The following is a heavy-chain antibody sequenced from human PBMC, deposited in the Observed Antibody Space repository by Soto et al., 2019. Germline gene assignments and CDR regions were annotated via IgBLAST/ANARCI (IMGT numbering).Heavy chain of an antibody. D-gene: IGHD4-17*01. CDR3: ARARGYGDFDY. J-gene: IGHJ4*02. CDR1: RNTFTGYY. V-gene: IGHV1-2*02. Sequence: ASVKVSCKASRNTFTGYYVHWVRQAPGQGLEWMGWINPNSGDTNSAQKFQGRVTMTRDTSISTAYMELSRLRSDDTAVYYCARARGYGDFDYWGQGTLVTVYS. CDR2: INPNSGDT.